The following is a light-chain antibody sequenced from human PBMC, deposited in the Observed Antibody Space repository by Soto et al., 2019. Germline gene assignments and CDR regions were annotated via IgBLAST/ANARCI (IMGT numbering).Light chain of an antibody. J-gene: IGLJ2*01. CDR1: SSDVGGYKY. CDR3: VSYTSTTTLV. V-gene: IGLV2-14*03. CDR2: GVD. Sequence: QSALTQPASVSGSPGQSITISCTGTSSDVGGYKYVSWYQHQPGKAPKLMFYGVDNRPSGVSNRFSASKSGNTASLTISGLQAEDEAEYYCVSYTSTTTLVFGGGTRSPS.